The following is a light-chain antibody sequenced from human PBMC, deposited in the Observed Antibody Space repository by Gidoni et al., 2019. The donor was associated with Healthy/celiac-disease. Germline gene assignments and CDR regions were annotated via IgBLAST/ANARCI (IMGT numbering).Light chain of an antibody. V-gene: IGLV2-14*03. J-gene: IGLJ2*01. CDR3: SSYTSSSVV. Sequence: QSALTQPASVSGSPGQSITISCTGTSSDVGGYNYVSWYQQHPGKAPKLMIYDVSNRPSEVSNRFSGSKSGKTASLTISGLQAEDEADYYCSSYTSSSVVFGGGTKLTVL. CDR1: SSDVGGYNY. CDR2: DVS.